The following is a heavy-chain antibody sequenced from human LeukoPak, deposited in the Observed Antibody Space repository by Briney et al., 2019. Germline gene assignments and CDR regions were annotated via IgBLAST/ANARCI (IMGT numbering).Heavy chain of an antibody. V-gene: IGHV4-38-2*01. Sequence: SETLSLTCAVSGYSISSGYYWGWIRQPPGKGLEWIGSIYHSGSTYYNPSLKSRVTISVDTSKNQFSLKLSSVTAADTAVYYCARLYMVPSYYYYYMDVWDKGTTVTVSS. CDR3: ARLYMVPSYYYYYMDV. CDR1: GYSISSGYY. CDR2: IYHSGST. D-gene: IGHD3-10*01. J-gene: IGHJ6*03.